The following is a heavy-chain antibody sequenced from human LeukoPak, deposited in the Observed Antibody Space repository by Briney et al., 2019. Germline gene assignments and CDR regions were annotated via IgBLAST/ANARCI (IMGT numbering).Heavy chain of an antibody. V-gene: IGHV3-53*01. CDR1: GFTVSNNY. D-gene: IGHD3-22*01. J-gene: IGHJ3*01. CDR3: ARDGSFDGSRYVV. Sequence: GGSLRLSCAASGFTVSNNYMSWIRQAPGKGLEWVSVIYSGSSTFYADSVRGRFTISRDNSKNTIYLQMNSLRAEDTAVYYCARDGSFDGSRYVVWGQGTMVTVSS. CDR2: IYSGSST.